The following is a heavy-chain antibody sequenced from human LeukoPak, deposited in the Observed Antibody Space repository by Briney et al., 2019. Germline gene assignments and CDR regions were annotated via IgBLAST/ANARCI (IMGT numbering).Heavy chain of an antibody. V-gene: IGHV1-69*06. Sequence: SVKVSCKASGGTFSSYAISWVRQAPGQGLEWMGGIIPIFGTANYAQKFQGRVTITADKSTSTAYMELSSLRSEDTAVYYCARTGDGGTYHDAFDIWGQGTMVTVSS. J-gene: IGHJ3*02. CDR2: IIPIFGTA. D-gene: IGHD4-23*01. CDR1: GGTFSSYA. CDR3: ARTGDGGTYHDAFDI.